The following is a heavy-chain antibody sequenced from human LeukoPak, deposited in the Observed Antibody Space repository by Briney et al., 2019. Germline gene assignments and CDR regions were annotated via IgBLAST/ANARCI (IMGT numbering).Heavy chain of an antibody. CDR1: GFTFSSYE. CDR3: AREYCSSTSCYYYYGMDV. J-gene: IGHJ6*04. V-gene: IGHV3-48*03. D-gene: IGHD2-2*01. CDR2: ISSSGSTT. Sequence: GGSLRLSCAASGFTFSSYEMNWVRQAPGKGLEWVSYISSSGSTTYYADSVKGRFTISRDNAKNSLYLQMNSLRAEDTAVYYCAREYCSSTSCYYYYGMDVWGKGTTVTVSS.